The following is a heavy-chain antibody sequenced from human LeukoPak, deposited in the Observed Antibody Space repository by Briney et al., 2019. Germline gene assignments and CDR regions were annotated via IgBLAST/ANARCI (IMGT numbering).Heavy chain of an antibody. CDR1: GFTFSSYE. D-gene: IGHD1-26*01. V-gene: IGHV3-48*03. CDR3: ARERGSYYRDAFDI. Sequence: GGSLRLSCAAPGFTFSSYEMNWVRQAPGKGLEWVSYISSSGSTIYYADSVKGRFTISRDNAKNSLYLQMNSLRAEDTAVYYCARERGSYYRDAFDIWGQGTMVTVSS. CDR2: ISSSGSTI. J-gene: IGHJ3*02.